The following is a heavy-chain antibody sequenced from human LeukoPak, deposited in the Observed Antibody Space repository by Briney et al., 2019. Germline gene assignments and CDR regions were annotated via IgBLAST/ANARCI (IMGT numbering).Heavy chain of an antibody. CDR1: GFTFSSYA. D-gene: IGHD3-3*01. V-gene: IGHV3-23*01. J-gene: IGHJ6*02. CDR3: AKVEDDFHYYYGMDV. Sequence: GGSLRLYCAASGFTFSSYAMIWVPQAPGKGLEGVSAICGSGGSTYYADSVKGRFTISRDNSKNTLYLQMNSLRAEDTAVYYCAKVEDDFHYYYGMDVWGQGTTVTVSS. CDR2: ICGSGGST.